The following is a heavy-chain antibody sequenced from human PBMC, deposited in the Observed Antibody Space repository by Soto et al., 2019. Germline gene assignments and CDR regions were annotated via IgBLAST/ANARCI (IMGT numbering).Heavy chain of an antibody. D-gene: IGHD2-21*02. Sequence: PSETPSLTCTVSGDSISDSRYYWGWIRQPPGKGLEWIGSIHYSGSSFYNPSLKSRVTISVDTSKNQFSLKVKSMTAADTAIYYCARHGAYCGGDCYFDLWGQGTLVTAPQ. J-gene: IGHJ4*02. CDR1: GDSISDSRYY. CDR3: ARHGAYCGGDCYFDL. V-gene: IGHV4-39*01. CDR2: IHYSGSS.